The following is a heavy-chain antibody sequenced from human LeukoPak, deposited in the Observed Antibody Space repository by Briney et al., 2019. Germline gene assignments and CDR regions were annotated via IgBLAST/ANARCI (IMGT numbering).Heavy chain of an antibody. Sequence: PGGSLRLSCAASGFTFSSYWMSWVRQAPGKGLEWVANIKQDGSEKYYVDSVKGRFTISRDNSKNTLYLQMNSLRAEDTAVYYCAREKSVATPFDYWGQGTLVTVSS. CDR1: GFTFSSYW. D-gene: IGHD6-19*01. J-gene: IGHJ4*02. CDR3: AREKSVATPFDY. CDR2: IKQDGSEK. V-gene: IGHV3-7*01.